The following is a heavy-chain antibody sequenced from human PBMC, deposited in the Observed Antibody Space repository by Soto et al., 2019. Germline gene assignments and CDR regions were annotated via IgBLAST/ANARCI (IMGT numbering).Heavy chain of an antibody. CDR2: ISGSGGST. CDR3: AKCTIAARPHYFEY. J-gene: IGHJ4*02. V-gene: IGHV3-23*01. D-gene: IGHD6-6*01. Sequence: VSLRLSCSASGFTFSSYAMSWVRQAPGKGLEWVSAISGSGGSTYYADSVKGRFTISRDNSKNTLYLQMNSLRAEDTAVYYCAKCTIAARPHYFEYWGQGNLVTVS. CDR1: GFTFSSYA.